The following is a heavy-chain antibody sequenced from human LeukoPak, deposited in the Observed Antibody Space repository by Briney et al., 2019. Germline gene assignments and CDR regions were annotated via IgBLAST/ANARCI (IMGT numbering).Heavy chain of an antibody. J-gene: IGHJ4*02. V-gene: IGHV3-21*01. CDR1: GFTFRGYS. CDR3: ARDASDWLLSYFDY. Sequence: GGSLRLSCAVSGFTFRGYSMNWVRQAPGKGLEWVSFISSSTNIYYADSVKGRFTISRDNAKNSLYLQMNSLRAEDTAVYYCARDASDWLLSYFDYWGQGTLVTVSS. CDR2: ISSSTNI. D-gene: IGHD3-9*01.